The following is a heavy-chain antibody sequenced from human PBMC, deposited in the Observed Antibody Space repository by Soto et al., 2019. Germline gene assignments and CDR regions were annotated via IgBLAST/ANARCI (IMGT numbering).Heavy chain of an antibody. D-gene: IGHD1-1*01. Sequence: QVQLVESEGGVVQPGRSLRLSCAASGFTFSNYGMHWVRQAPGKGLEWVTVISYDGNVAYYADSVKGRFTSSRDNSQNTLYLQMNSLRTEDTAVYYCAKEGPITNWYLDYWGQGTLVTVSS. V-gene: IGHV3-30*18. CDR2: ISYDGNVA. J-gene: IGHJ4*02. CDR1: GFTFSNYG. CDR3: AKEGPITNWYLDY.